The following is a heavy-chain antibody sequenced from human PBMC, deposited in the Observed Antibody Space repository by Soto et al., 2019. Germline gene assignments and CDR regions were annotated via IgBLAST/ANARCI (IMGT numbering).Heavy chain of an antibody. J-gene: IGHJ4*02. Sequence: SETLSLTCTVSGGSISSSSYYWGWIRQPPGKGLEWIGSIYYSGSTYYNPSLKSRVTISVDTSKNQFSLKLSSVTAADTAVYYCARQLGTDYFDYWGQGTLVTVSS. CDR2: IYYSGST. V-gene: IGHV4-39*07. CDR3: ARQLGTDYFDY. CDR1: GGSISSSSYY. D-gene: IGHD1-1*01.